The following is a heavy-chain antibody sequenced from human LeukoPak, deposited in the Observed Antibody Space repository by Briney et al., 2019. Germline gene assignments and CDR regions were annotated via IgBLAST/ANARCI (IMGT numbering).Heavy chain of an antibody. D-gene: IGHD6-19*01. Sequence: PSETLSLTCTVSGDSISGGSYYWTWIRQPAGKGLEWIGRIYTSGSTNYNPSLKSRVTISVDTSKNQFSLKLSSVTAADTAVYYCAREHSLRAVAGNPTPQIFYYYYYYMDVWGKGTTVTISS. V-gene: IGHV4-61*02. CDR3: AREHSLRAVAGNPTPQIFYYYYYYMDV. CDR2: IYTSGST. J-gene: IGHJ6*03. CDR1: GDSISGGSYY.